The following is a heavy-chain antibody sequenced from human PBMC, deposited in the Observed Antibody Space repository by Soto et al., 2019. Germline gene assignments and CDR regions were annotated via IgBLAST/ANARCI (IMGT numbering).Heavy chain of an antibody. D-gene: IGHD6-6*01. CDR2: IRSKANSYAT. CDR3: TRRDSSSST. V-gene: IGHV3-73*02. Sequence: EVQLVESGGGLVQPGGSLKLSCAASGFTFSGSAMHWVRQAPGKGLEWVGRIRSKANSYATAYAASVKGRFTISRDDSKNTAYLQMNSLKTEDTAVYYCTRRDSSSSTWGQGTLVTVSS. J-gene: IGHJ4*02. CDR1: GFTFSGSA.